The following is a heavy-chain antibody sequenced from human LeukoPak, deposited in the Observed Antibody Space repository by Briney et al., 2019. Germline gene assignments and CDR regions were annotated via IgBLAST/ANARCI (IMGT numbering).Heavy chain of an antibody. D-gene: IGHD3-10*01. CDR2: IYSGGST. CDR1: GFTFSSNY. CDR3: AKDSTDLLWFGELSIGGMDV. Sequence: GGSLRLSCAASGFTFSSNYMSWVRQAPGKGLEWVSVIYSGGSTYYADSVKGRFTVSRDNSKNTLYLQMNSLRVEDTAVYYCAKDSTDLLWFGELSIGGMDVWGQGTLVTVSS. J-gene: IGHJ4*02. V-gene: IGHV3-53*01.